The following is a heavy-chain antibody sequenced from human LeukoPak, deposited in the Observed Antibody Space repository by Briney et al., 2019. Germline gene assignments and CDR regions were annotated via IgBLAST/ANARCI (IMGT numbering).Heavy chain of an antibody. CDR1: GGSISSYY. CDR3: ARIEMATSHFDY. Sequence: PSETLSLTCTVSGGSISSYYWSWIRQPPGKGLEWIGYIYYSGSTNYNPSLKSRVTISVDTSKNQFSLKLSSVTAEDTAVYYCARIEMATSHFDYWGQGTLVTVSS. D-gene: IGHD5-24*01. V-gene: IGHV4-59*01. CDR2: IYYSGST. J-gene: IGHJ4*02.